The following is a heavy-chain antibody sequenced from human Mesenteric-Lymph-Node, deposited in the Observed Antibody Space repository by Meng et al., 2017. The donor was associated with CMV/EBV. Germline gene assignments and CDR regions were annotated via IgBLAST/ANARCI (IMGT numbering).Heavy chain of an antibody. CDR3: VRFKGGDA. V-gene: IGHV3-48*04. CDR1: GFTFTIYG. D-gene: IGHD2-15*01. Sequence: GESLKISCAVSGFTFTIYGMHWVRQTPGKGLEWVSYISSSGSTTYYADSVKGRFTISRDNAKNSLYLQMSSLRAEDTAVYYCVRFKGGDAWGQGTTVTVSS. J-gene: IGHJ6*02. CDR2: ISSSGSTT.